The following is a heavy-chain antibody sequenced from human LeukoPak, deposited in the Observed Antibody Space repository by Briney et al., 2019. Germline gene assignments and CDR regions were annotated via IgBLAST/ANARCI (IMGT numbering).Heavy chain of an antibody. CDR3: ATELGAVAGRSFDY. CDR1: GFTFSSYE. D-gene: IGHD6-19*01. J-gene: IGHJ4*02. V-gene: IGHV3-48*03. Sequence: GGFLRLSCAASGFTFSSYEMNWVRQAPGKGLEWVSYISSSGSTIYYANSVEGRFTISRDNSKNTLYLQMNSLRAEDTAVYYCATELGAVAGRSFDYWGQGTLVTVSS. CDR2: ISSSGSTI.